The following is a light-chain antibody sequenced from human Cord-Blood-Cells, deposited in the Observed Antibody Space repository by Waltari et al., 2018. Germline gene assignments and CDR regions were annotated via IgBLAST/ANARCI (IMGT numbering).Light chain of an antibody. CDR2: DVS. V-gene: IGLV2-11*01. J-gene: IGLJ2*01. CDR1: SSDVGGYNY. CDR3: CSYAGSYTFVV. Sequence: QSALTQPRSVSGSPGQSVTISCTGTSSDVGGYNYVSWYQQHPGKAPNLMIYDVSKRRSGVPDRFSGSKSGNTASLTSSGLQAEDEADYYCCSYAGSYTFVVFGGGTKLTVL.